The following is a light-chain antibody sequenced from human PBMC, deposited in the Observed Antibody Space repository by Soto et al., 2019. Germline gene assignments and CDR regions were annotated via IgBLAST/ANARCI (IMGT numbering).Light chain of an antibody. CDR2: YDD. CDR1: SSNIGNNV. V-gene: IGLV1-36*01. Sequence: QSVLTQPPSVSEAPRQRVTISCSGSSSNIGNNVVHWYQQLPGKHPKLLIYYDDLLPSGVSDRFYGSKPGTSASRAISGLQSDDEADYYCAAWDDSRNGPVFGGGTKLTVL. CDR3: AAWDDSRNGPV. J-gene: IGLJ2*01.